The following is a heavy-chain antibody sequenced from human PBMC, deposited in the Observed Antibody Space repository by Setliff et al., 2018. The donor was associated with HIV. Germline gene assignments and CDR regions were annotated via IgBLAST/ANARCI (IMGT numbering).Heavy chain of an antibody. D-gene: IGHD6-6*01. CDR2: FYDSGST. CDR1: GAFNSRYY. CDR3: ARHVGYSSSSLDY. Sequence: ASETLSLTCTVSGAFNSRYYWSWIRQPPGKGLEWIGYFYDSGSTYYNPSLKSRVTISVDTSKNQLSLKLSSVTAADTAVYYCARHVGYSSSSLDYWGQGTLVTVS. V-gene: IGHV4-59*08. J-gene: IGHJ4*02.